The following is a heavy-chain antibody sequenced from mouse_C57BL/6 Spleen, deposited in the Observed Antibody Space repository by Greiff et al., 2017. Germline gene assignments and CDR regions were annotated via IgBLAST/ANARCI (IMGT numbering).Heavy chain of an antibody. Sequence: QVQLQQPGAELVRPGSSVKLSCKASGYTFTSYWMDWVKQRPGQGLEWIGNIYPADSETHYNQKFKDKATLTVDKSSSTAYMQLSSLTSEDSAVYYGARYYYGNYEGYFDVWGKGTTVTVSS. CDR1: GYTFTSYW. CDR3: ARYYYGNYEGYFDV. V-gene: IGHV1-61*01. D-gene: IGHD2-1*01. J-gene: IGHJ1*03. CDR2: IYPADSET.